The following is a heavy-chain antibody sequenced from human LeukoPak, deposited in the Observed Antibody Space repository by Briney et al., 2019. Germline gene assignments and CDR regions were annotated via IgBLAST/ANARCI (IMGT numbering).Heavy chain of an antibody. CDR2: IIPILGIA. CDR3: AIFTYSNYGDWFDP. Sequence: SVKVSCKASGGTFSSYTISWVRQAPGQGLEWMGRIIPILGIANYAQKFQGRVTITADKSTSTAYKELSSLRSEDTAVYYCAIFTYSNYGDWFDPWGQGTLVTVSS. V-gene: IGHV1-69*02. D-gene: IGHD4-11*01. CDR1: GGTFSSYT. J-gene: IGHJ5*02.